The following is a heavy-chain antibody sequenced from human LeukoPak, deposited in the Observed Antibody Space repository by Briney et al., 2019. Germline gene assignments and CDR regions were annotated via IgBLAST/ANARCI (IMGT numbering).Heavy chain of an antibody. CDR1: GYTFTNCF. D-gene: IGHD1-26*01. Sequence: ASVKVSCKASGYTFTNCFMHWVRQAPGQGLEWMGIINPGADTTTYAQKFHGRLTMTRDTSTSTVYMQLSSLGSEDTAVYYCARGASSGSLPDYWGQGTLVTVSS. V-gene: IGHV1-46*01. CDR2: INPGADTT. J-gene: IGHJ4*02. CDR3: ARGASSGSLPDY.